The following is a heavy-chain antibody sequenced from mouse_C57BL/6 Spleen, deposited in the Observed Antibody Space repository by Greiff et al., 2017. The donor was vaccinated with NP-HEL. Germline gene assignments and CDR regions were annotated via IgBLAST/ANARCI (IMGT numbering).Heavy chain of an antibody. CDR2: IWRGGST. D-gene: IGHD3-2*02. CDR3: AKHGSSGYYFDY. CDR1: GFSLTSYG. J-gene: IGHJ2*01. V-gene: IGHV2-5*01. Sequence: VKLVESGPGLVQPSQSLSITCTVSGFSLTSYGVHWVRQSPGKGLEWLGVIWRGGSTDYNAAFMSRLSITKDNSKSQVFFKMNSLQADDTAIYYCAKHGSSGYYFDYWGQGTTLTVSS.